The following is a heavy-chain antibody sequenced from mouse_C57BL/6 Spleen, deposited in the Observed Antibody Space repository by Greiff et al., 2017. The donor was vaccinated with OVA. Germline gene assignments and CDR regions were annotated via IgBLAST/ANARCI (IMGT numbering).Heavy chain of an antibody. CDR2: ISSGSSTI. CDR1: GFTFSDYG. Sequence: DVHLVESGGGLVKPGGSLKLSCAASGFTFSDYGMHWVRQAPEKGLEWVAYISSGSSTIYYADTVKGRFTISRDNAKNTLFLQMTSLRSEDTAMYYCAYYYGSSYDWYFDVWGTGTTVTVSS. CDR3: AYYYGSSYDWYFDV. V-gene: IGHV5-17*01. D-gene: IGHD1-1*01. J-gene: IGHJ1*03.